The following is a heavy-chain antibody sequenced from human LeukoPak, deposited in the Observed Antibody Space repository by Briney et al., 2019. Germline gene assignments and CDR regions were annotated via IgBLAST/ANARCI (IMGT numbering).Heavy chain of an antibody. V-gene: IGHV1-2*02. CDR3: ARDVDTVAAFDY. CDR2: INPNSGGT. CDR1: GYTFTGYY. D-gene: IGHD2-15*01. Sequence: ASVKVSRKASGYTFTGYYMHWVRQAPGQGLEWMGWINPNSGGTNYAQKFQGRVTMTRDASISTAYMELSRLRSDDTAVYYCARDVDTVAAFDYWGQGTLVTVSS. J-gene: IGHJ4*02.